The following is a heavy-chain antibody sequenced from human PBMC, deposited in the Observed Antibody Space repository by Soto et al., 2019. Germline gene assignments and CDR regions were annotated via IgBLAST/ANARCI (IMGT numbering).Heavy chain of an antibody. CDR3: AKGGNGWFDP. V-gene: IGHV3-30*18. J-gene: IGHJ5*02. CDR2: TSNDGSSK. Sequence: QVHLVESGGGVVQPGRSLRLSCSASGFTFSNYGMHWVRQAPGKGLEWVAVTSNDGSSKYYADSVRGRFTISRDNSKNTLYVQMNSLRVEDTAVYYCAKGGNGWFDPWGQGTLVTVSS. D-gene: IGHD3-10*01. CDR1: GFTFSNYG.